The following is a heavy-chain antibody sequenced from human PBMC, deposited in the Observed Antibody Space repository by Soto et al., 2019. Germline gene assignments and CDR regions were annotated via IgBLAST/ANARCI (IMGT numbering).Heavy chain of an antibody. V-gene: IGHV3-23*01. J-gene: IGHJ4*02. D-gene: IGHD2-2*02. CDR1: GFTFSSYA. CDR2: ISGSGGST. CDR3: AKDLPLLGYCSSTSCYTSDY. Sequence: GGSLRLSCAASGFTFSSYAMGWVRQAPGKXLEWVSAISGSGGSTYYADSVKGRFTISRDNSKNTLYLQMNSLRAEDTAVYYCAKDLPLLGYCSSTSCYTSDYWGQGTLVTVSS.